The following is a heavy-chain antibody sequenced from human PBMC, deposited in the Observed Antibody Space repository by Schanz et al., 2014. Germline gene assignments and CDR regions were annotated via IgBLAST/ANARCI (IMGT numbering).Heavy chain of an antibody. CDR2: IASGGSHT. J-gene: IGHJ4*02. CDR3: AREKRRTEVVLDH. CDR1: GITFSDYA. Sequence: VQLVESGGALEQPGGSLRLSCAASGITFSDYAMSWVRQAPGKGLEWVSTIASGGSHTFYADSVKGRFTISRDNAKNSLYLQMNSLRAEDTAVYYCAREKRRTEVVLDHWGQGTLVTVS. V-gene: IGHV3-23*04.